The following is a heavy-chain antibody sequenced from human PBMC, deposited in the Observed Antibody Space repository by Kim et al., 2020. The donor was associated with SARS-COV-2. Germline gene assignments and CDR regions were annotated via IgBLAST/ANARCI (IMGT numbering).Heavy chain of an antibody. V-gene: IGHV3-11*06. J-gene: IGHJ4*02. CDR3: ARGDYGGNSWFDY. Sequence: YADSVEGRLTISRDNAKNSLYLQMNSRRAEDTAVYYCARGDYGGNSWFDYWGQGTLVTVSS. D-gene: IGHD4-17*01.